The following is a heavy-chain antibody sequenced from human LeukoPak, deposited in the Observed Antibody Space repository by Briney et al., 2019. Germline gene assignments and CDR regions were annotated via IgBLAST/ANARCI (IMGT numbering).Heavy chain of an antibody. CDR2: ISGSADST. CDR1: GFTFSNYA. D-gene: IGHD3-10*01. Sequence: QTGGSLRLSCLASGFTFSNYAMSWVRQAPGKGLEWVSAISGSADSTYYADSVKGRFTISRDNSKNTLYLQMNSLRAEDTAVYHCASGKTMVRGVIINGMDVWGQGTTVTVSS. J-gene: IGHJ6*02. CDR3: ASGKTMVRGVIINGMDV. V-gene: IGHV3-23*01.